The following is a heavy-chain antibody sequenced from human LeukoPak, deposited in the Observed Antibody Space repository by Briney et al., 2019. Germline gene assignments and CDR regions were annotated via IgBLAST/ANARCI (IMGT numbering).Heavy chain of an antibody. CDR2: INHSGST. J-gene: IGHJ6*02. CDR1: GGSFSGYY. CDR3: ARGHRFGGSCSQRMDV. D-gene: IGHD2-15*01. V-gene: IGHV4-34*01. Sequence: SEGLSLTCAVYGGSFSGYYWSWIRQPPGKGLEWIGEINHSGSTNYNPSLQSRVTISVDTSKNQFSLKLSSVTAADTAVYYCARGHRFGGSCSQRMDVWGQGTTVAV.